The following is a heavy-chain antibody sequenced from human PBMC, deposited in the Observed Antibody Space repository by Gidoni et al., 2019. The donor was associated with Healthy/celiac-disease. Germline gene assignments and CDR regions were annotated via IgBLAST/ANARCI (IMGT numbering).Heavy chain of an antibody. CDR1: GYTFTSYD. D-gene: IGHD1-1*01. CDR3: ARVLEPNYYYYYMDV. CDR2: MNPNSGNT. J-gene: IGHJ6*03. Sequence: QVQLVQSGAEVKKPGASGKVSSKSSGYTFTSYDINWVRQATGQGLEWMGWMNPNSGNTGYAKKFQGRVTMTRNTSISTAYMELSSLRSEDTAVYYCARVLEPNYYYYYMDVWGKGTTVTVSS. V-gene: IGHV1-8*01.